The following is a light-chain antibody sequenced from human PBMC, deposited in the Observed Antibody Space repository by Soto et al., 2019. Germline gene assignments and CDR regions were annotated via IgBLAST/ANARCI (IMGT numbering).Light chain of an antibody. CDR3: SSYSSRSTLVL. V-gene: IGLV2-14*01. CDR2: DVS. J-gene: IGLJ2*01. Sequence: QSALTQPASVSGSPGQSITISCTGTGSDVGGHNFVSWYQQYPGKAPKLMIYDVSNRPSGISNRFSGSKSGNTASLPISGRQAADEADYYCSSYSSRSTLVLLGGGTKLTVL. CDR1: GSDVGGHNF.